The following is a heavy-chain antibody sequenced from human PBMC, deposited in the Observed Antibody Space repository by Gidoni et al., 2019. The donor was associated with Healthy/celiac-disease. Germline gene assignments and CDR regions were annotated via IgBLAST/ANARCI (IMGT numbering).Heavy chain of an antibody. J-gene: IGHJ6*02. CDR3: TRGVVGATGNYYYYGMDV. Sequence: EVQLVESGGGLVQPGRSLRLSCTASGFTFGDYAMSWFRQAPGKGLGGVGFIRSKAYGGTTEYAASVKGRFTISRDDSKSIAYLQMNSLKTEDTAVYYCTRGVVGATGNYYYYGMDVWGQGTTVTVSS. CDR2: IRSKAYGGTT. CDR1: GFTFGDYA. V-gene: IGHV3-49*03. D-gene: IGHD1-26*01.